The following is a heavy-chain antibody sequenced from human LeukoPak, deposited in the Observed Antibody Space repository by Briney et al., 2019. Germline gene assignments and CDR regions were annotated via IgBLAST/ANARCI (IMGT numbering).Heavy chain of an antibody. CDR2: ISAYNGNT. Sequence: GASVKVSCKASGYTFTSYGISWVRQAPGQGLEWMGWISAYNGNTNYAQKLQGRVTMTTDTSTSTAYMELRSLRSDDTAVYYCARDTEWEFTYSSRWYVIDYWGQGTLVTVSS. V-gene: IGHV1-18*01. J-gene: IGHJ4*02. D-gene: IGHD6-13*01. CDR1: GYTFTSYG. CDR3: ARDTEWEFTYSSRWYVIDY.